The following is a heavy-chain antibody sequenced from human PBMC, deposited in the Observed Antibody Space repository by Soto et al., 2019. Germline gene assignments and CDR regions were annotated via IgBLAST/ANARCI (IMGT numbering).Heavy chain of an antibody. J-gene: IGHJ3*02. V-gene: IGHV4-59*02. CDR3: KRAPTYCYGGACPRDAFDI. D-gene: IGHD2-8*02. CDR2: IHDRGST. Sequence: QVQLQESGPGLVKPSETLSLTCTVSGGSVSSSYWNWVRQPPGKGLEWIGYIHDRGSTSHNHSLKSRVTISADTSKNQFSLHLTSVTDAGTAVDYCKRAPTYCYGGACPRDAFDIWGQGTMGTVSS. CDR1: GGSVSSSY.